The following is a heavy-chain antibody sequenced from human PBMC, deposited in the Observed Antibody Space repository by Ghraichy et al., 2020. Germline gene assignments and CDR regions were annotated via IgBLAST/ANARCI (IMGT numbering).Heavy chain of an antibody. J-gene: IGHJ4*02. CDR3: ARATTATSPKEF. CDR2: ISSSSSNI. Sequence: GESLNISCAASGFTFSSYSMNWVRQAPGKGLEWVSSISSSSSNIYYADSVKGRFTISRDNAKNSLYLQMNRLRDEDTAVYYCARATTATSPKEFGGQGTLVTVSS. CDR1: GFTFSSYS. D-gene: IGHD4-17*01. V-gene: IGHV3-21*01.